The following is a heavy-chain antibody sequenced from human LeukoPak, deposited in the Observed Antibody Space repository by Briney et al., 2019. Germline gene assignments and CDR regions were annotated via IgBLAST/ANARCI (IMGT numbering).Heavy chain of an antibody. D-gene: IGHD3-22*01. CDR3: ARDPKGYYDSSGYHGTFDY. CDR2: IIPIFGTA. Sequence: ASVKVSCKASGGTFSSYAISWVRQAPGQGLEWMGGIIPIFGTANYAQKFQGRVTITADESTSTVYMELSSLRSEDTAVYYCARDPKGYYDSSGYHGTFDYWGQGTLVTVSS. CDR1: GGTFSSYA. V-gene: IGHV1-69*13. J-gene: IGHJ4*02.